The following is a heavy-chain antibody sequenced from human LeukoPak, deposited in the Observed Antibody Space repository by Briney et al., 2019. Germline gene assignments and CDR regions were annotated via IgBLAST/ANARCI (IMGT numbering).Heavy chain of an antibody. CDR2: ISDSSNI. CDR1: GFTFSYYS. V-gene: IGHV3-69-1*01. D-gene: IGHD1-26*01. Sequence: PGGSLRLSCAASGFTFSYYSMNWVRQAPGKGLEWVSYISDSSNIYYADSVKGRFTISRDNAKNSLYLQMNSLRAEDTAVYYCAKGNWGERLDWYFDLWGRGTLVTVSS. CDR3: AKGNWGERLDWYFDL. J-gene: IGHJ2*01.